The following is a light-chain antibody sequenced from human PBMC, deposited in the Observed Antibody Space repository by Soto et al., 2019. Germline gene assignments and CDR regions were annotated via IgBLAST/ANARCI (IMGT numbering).Light chain of an antibody. CDR3: QQYNNWPPYT. CDR2: GAS. Sequence: EVVMTQSPATLSVSPGDRATLSCRASQSVSNNLAWYQQKPGQAPRLLIYGASTGATGLPARFSASGSGTEFTLTISSLQSEDFAVYYCQQYNNWPPYTFGQGTKREIK. CDR1: QSVSNN. J-gene: IGKJ2*01. V-gene: IGKV3-15*01.